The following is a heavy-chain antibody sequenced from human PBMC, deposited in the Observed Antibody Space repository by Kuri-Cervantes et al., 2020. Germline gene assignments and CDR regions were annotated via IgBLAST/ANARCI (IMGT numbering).Heavy chain of an antibody. J-gene: IGHJ4*02. CDR1: GFTFSSYA. D-gene: IGHD1-1*01. V-gene: IGHV3-23*01. CDR2: ILRGGDT. Sequence: GGSLRLSCAASGFTFSSYAMSWVRQAPGKGLEWVSGILRGGDTYYADSVKDRFTISRDNSKSTVYLWMTSLRGEDTALYYCAKGTSTTTTRLDDWGQGTQVTVSS. CDR3: AKGTSTTTTRLDD.